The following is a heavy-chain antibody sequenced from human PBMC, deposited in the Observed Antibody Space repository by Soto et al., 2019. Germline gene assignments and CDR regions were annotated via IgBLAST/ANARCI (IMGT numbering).Heavy chain of an antibody. J-gene: IGHJ6*02. V-gene: IGHV1-69*13. CDR2: IIPIFGTA. Sequence: SVKVSCKASGGTFSSYAISWVRQAPGQGLEWMGGIIPIFGTANYAQKFQGRVTITADESTSTAYMELSSLRSEDTAVYYCARGVDIVATIDLDYYYYYGMDVWGQGTTVTVSS. CDR3: ARGVDIVATIDLDYYYYYGMDV. D-gene: IGHD5-12*01. CDR1: GGTFSSYA.